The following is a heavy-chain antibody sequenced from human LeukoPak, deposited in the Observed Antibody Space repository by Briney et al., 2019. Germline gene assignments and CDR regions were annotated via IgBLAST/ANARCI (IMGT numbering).Heavy chain of an antibody. Sequence: SETLSLTCTVSGGSISSGSYYWSWIRQPPGKGLEWIGSIFHTGSTYYNLSLKSRVTISVDTSKNQFSLKLNSVTAADTAVYYCARAVDSSGFSSFQYWGQGTLVTVSS. J-gene: IGHJ1*01. CDR3: ARAVDSSGFSSFQY. CDR2: IFHTGST. D-gene: IGHD3-22*01. V-gene: IGHV4-39*07. CDR1: GGSISSGSYY.